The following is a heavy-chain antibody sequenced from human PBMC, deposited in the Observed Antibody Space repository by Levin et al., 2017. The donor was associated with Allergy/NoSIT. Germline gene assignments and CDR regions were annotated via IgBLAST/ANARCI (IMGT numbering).Heavy chain of an antibody. CDR1: GFTFSSYG. Sequence: GGSLRLSCAASGFTFSSYGMHWVRQAPGKGLEWVAVISYDGSNKYYADSVKGRFTISRDNSKNTLYLQMNSLRAEDTAVYYCAKNLGLVVITFEFDYWGQGTLVTVSS. CDR3: AKNLGLVVITFEFDY. CDR2: ISYDGSNK. D-gene: IGHD3-22*01. J-gene: IGHJ4*02. V-gene: IGHV3-30*18.